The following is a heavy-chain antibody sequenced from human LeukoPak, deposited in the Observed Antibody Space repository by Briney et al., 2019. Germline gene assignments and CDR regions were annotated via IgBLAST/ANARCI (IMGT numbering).Heavy chain of an antibody. CDR3: VKTGRFSSSWLGN. CDR1: GFTFSNFA. J-gene: IGHJ4*02. CDR2: VSSDGGST. V-gene: IGHV3-64D*09. D-gene: IGHD6-13*01. Sequence: GGSLRLSCSTSGFTFSNFAMHWVRQAPGKGLEFVSAVSSDGGSTFYTDSVKGRFTISRDNSKCTLYLQMSSLRPEDTAVYYCVKTGRFSSSWLGNWGQGTLVTVSS.